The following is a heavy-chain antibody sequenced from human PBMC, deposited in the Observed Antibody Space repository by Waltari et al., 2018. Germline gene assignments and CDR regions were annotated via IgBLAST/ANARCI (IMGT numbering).Heavy chain of an antibody. CDR1: GYTFTGYA. Sequence: QVHLVQSGAEVKKPGASVKVSCKASGYTFTGYAILWVRQAPGRRLEWVGWISAGDVTTKYSQKFQYRVTITMDTSATTAYMDLSSLRSEDTAVYYCARHSSGSYYRMIDYWGQGTLVTVSS. CDR3: ARHSSGSYYRMIDY. CDR2: ISAGDVTT. V-gene: IGHV1-3*01. J-gene: IGHJ4*02. D-gene: IGHD1-26*01.